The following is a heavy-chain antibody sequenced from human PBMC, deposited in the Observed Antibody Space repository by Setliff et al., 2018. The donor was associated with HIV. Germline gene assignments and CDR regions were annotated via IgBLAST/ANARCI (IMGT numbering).Heavy chain of an antibody. J-gene: IGHJ4*02. V-gene: IGHV4-39*07. CDR2: IYYRGSA. Sequence: ASETLSLTCTVSGGSITTTNYYWGWVRQSPGKGLEWIGVIYYRGSAYYNLSLQSQVTLSVDTSKNSFSLHLTSVTAADTAVYFCARARGPPLPVLDFWGPGTLVTVSS. CDR3: ARARGPPLPVLDF. D-gene: IGHD3-10*01. CDR1: GGSITTTNYY.